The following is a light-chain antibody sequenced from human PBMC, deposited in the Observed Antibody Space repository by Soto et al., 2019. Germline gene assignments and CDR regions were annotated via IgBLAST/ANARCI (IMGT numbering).Light chain of an antibody. J-gene: IGKJ1*01. CDR3: QQYGSSPRT. CDR1: QSVSSY. Sequence: EIVLSQSPATLSLSTGERATLSCRASQSVSSYLAWYQQKPGQAPRFLIYRTSSRATGIPDRFSGSESETDFTLTISRLDPDDSAVYYCQQYGSSPRTFGPGTKVDI. V-gene: IGKV3-20*01. CDR2: RTS.